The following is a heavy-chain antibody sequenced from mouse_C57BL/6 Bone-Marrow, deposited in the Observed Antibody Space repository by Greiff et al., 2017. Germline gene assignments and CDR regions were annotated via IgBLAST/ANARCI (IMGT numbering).Heavy chain of an antibody. CDR2: ISNGGGST. CDR3: ARRFTTVVATDWYFDV. D-gene: IGHD1-1*01. J-gene: IGHJ1*03. V-gene: IGHV5-12*01. Sequence: EVQGVESGGGLVQPGGSLKLSCAASGFTFSDYYMYWVRQTPEKRLEWVAYISNGGGSTYYPDTVKGRFTISRDNAKNTLYLQMSRLKSEDTAMYYCARRFTTVVATDWYFDVWGTGTTVTVSS. CDR1: GFTFSDYY.